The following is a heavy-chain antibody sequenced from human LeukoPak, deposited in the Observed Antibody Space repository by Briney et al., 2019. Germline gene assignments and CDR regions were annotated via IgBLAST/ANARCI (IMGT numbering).Heavy chain of an antibody. V-gene: IGHV3-21*01. CDR3: ARGYLDYDILTGYSY. Sequence: GGSLRLSCAASGFTFSSYSMNWVRQAPGKGLEWVSSISSSSSYIYYADSVKGRFTISRDNAKNSLYLQMNSLRAEDTAVYYCARGYLDYDILTGYSYWGQGTLVTVSS. CDR1: GFTFSSYS. CDR2: ISSSSSYI. D-gene: IGHD3-9*01. J-gene: IGHJ4*02.